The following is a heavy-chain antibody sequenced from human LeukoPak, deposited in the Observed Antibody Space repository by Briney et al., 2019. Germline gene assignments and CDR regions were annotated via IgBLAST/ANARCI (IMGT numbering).Heavy chain of an antibody. Sequence: SQTLSLTCAISGDSVSSNSAAWNWIRQSPSRGLEWLGRTYYRSKWYNDYAVSVKSRIIINPDTSKNQFSLQLDSVTPEDTAVYYCARGGYGDYESLFQHWGQGTLVTVSS. V-gene: IGHV6-1*01. D-gene: IGHD4-17*01. CDR1: GDSVSSNSAA. CDR2: TYYRSKWYN. CDR3: ARGGYGDYESLFQH. J-gene: IGHJ1*01.